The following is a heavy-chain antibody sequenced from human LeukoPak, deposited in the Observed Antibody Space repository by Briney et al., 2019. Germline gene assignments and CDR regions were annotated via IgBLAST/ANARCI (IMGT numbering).Heavy chain of an antibody. CDR1: GGSISSSSYY. D-gene: IGHD3-3*01. CDR3: ARGPRGFWSGYHNFDY. J-gene: IGHJ4*02. CDR2: IYYSGST. Sequence: SETLSLTCTVSGGSISSSSYYWGWIRQPPGKGLEWIGSIYYSGSTYCNPSLKSRVTISVDTSKNQFSLKLSSVTAADTAVYYCARGPRGFWSGYHNFDYWGQGTLVTVSS. V-gene: IGHV4-39*01.